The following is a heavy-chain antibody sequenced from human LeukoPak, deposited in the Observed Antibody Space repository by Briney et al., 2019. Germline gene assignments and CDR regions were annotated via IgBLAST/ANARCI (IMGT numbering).Heavy chain of an antibody. CDR1: GGSFSGYY. CDR2: INHSGST. CDR3: ARRQGRYYYDSSGYSFDY. D-gene: IGHD3-22*01. V-gene: IGHV4-34*01. Sequence: SETLSLTCAVYGGSFSGYYWSWIRQPPGKGLEWIGEINHSGSTNYNPSLKSRVTISVDTSKNQFSLKLSSVTAADTAVYYCARRQGRYYYDSSGYSFDYWGQGTLVTVSS. J-gene: IGHJ4*02.